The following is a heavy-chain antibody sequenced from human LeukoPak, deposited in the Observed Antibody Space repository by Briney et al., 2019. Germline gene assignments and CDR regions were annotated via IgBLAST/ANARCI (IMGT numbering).Heavy chain of an antibody. CDR1: RGSISGYY. Sequence: SETLSLTRAVSRGSISGYYWNWLRQSPGKGLEWIGDVNHDGSTNYSPSLKSRVTISVDTSNNHFSLNVRSVTAADTAVYFCARGRKLHPTMGTYYFDYWGQGALVTVSS. D-gene: IGHD7-27*01. J-gene: IGHJ4*02. CDR2: VNHDGST. CDR3: ARGRKLHPTMGTYYFDY. V-gene: IGHV4-34*01.